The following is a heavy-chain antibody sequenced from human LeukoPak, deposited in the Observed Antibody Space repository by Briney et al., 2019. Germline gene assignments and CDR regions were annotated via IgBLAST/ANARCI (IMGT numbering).Heavy chain of an antibody. CDR2: MNPNSGNT. D-gene: IGHD6-6*01. CDR3: ARGRFIAARHYHSYYMDV. Sequence: ASVKVSCKASGYTFTSYDINWVRQATGQGLEWMGWMNPNSGNTGYAQKFQGRFTITRNTSISTAYMELTSLRSEDTAVYYCARGRFIAARHYHSYYMDVWGKGTTVTVSS. V-gene: IGHV1-8*03. CDR1: GYTFTSYD. J-gene: IGHJ6*03.